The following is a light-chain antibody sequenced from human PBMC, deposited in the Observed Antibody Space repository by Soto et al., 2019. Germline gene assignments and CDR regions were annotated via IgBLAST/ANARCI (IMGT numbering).Light chain of an antibody. J-gene: IGLJ2*01. CDR3: QSYDSSLSGHVV. V-gene: IGLV2-14*02. Sequence: QSALTQPASVSGSPGQSITISCTGTSSDVGSYNLVSWYRQHPGKAPKLMIYEGTKRPSGVSNRFSGSKSGNTASLTISGLQADDEADYYCQSYDSSLSGHVVFGGGTKLTVL. CDR2: EGT. CDR1: SSDVGSYNL.